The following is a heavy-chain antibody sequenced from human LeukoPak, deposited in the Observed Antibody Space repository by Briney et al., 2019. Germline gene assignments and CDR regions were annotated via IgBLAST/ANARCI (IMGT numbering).Heavy chain of an antibody. J-gene: IGHJ4*02. Sequence: GGSLRLSCTASGFTFSNYWMHGVRQAPGKGLVWVSRINGDGSSADYADSVKGRFTISRDNAKNTLYLQMNSLRAEDTAVYYCARGKATYDYWGQRTLVTVSS. V-gene: IGHV3-74*01. CDR2: INGDGSSA. CDR1: GFTFSNYW. CDR3: ARGKATYDY.